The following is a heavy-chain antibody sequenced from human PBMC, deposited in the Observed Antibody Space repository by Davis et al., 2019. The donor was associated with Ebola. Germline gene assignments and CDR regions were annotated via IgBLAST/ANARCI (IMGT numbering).Heavy chain of an antibody. J-gene: IGHJ5*02. D-gene: IGHD3-9*01. CDR2: INPSGGST. V-gene: IGHV1-46*01. Sequence: ASVTVSCKASGYTFTSYYMHWVRQAPGQGLEWMGIINPSGGSTSYAQKFQGRVTMTRDTSTSTVYMELSSLRSEDTAVYYCARGNYDILTGYPKNNWFDPWGQGTLVTVSS. CDR3: ARGNYDILTGYPKNNWFDP. CDR1: GYTFTSYY.